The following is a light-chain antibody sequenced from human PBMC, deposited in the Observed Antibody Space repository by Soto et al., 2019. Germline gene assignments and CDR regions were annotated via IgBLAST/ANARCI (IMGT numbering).Light chain of an antibody. CDR1: QSVNTN. Sequence: EIVMTQSPATLSVSPWERATLSCRASQSVNTNFAWYQQKPGQAPRLLIYGASTRATGIPARFSGSGSGTEFTLTISSLQSEDFAVYYCQQYGSSGTFGQGTKVDNK. CDR3: QQYGSSGT. V-gene: IGKV3-15*01. J-gene: IGKJ1*01. CDR2: GAS.